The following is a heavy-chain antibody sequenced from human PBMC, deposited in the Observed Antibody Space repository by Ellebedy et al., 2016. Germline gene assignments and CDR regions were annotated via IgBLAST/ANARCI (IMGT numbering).Heavy chain of an antibody. J-gene: IGHJ3*01. V-gene: IGHV1-2*02. CDR3: ARSYGGHDAFDF. Sequence: ASVKVSXKASRYSFTGYYMHWVRQAPGQGPEWMGWINPYSGGTNYAQKFQGRVTMTRDTSISTAYMELSSLRSDDTAVYYCARSYGGHDAFDFWGQGTLVTVSS. D-gene: IGHD4-23*01. CDR2: INPYSGGT. CDR1: RYSFTGYY.